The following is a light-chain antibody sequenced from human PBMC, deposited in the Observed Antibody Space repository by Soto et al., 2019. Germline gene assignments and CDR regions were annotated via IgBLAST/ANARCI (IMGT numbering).Light chain of an antibody. V-gene: IGKV1-5*03. Sequence: DIQLTQSPSFLSASVGDRVTITCRASQGISSYLAWYQQKPGKAPKLLIYKASSLGSGVPSRFSGSGSGTEFTLTISSLQPDDFATYYCQHYNSYSEAFGQGTKVDI. CDR1: QGISSY. CDR3: QHYNSYSEA. CDR2: KAS. J-gene: IGKJ1*01.